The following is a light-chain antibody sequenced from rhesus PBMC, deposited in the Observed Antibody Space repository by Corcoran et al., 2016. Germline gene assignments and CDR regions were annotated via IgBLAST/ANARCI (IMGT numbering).Light chain of an antibody. CDR1: QGISSY. Sequence: DIQLTQSPSSLSASVGDRVTITCRASQGISSYLAWYQQKSGKATKLLIYDASNLQSGVPSRFSGSGSGTEFTLPISSLQPEDFATYYCQQRNSYPFTFGPGTKLDIK. J-gene: IGKJ3*01. CDR2: DAS. CDR3: QQRNSYPFT. V-gene: IGKV1-38*01.